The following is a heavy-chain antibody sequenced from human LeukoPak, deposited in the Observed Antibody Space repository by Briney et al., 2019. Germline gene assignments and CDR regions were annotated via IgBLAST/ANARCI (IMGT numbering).Heavy chain of an antibody. CDR3: ARGGLHVDYYFDY. D-gene: IGHD5-24*01. V-gene: IGHV4-34*01. J-gene: IGHJ4*02. CDR1: GGSFSGYY. Sequence: PSETLSLTCAVYGGSFSGYYWSWIRQPPGKGLEWIGEINHSGSTNYNPSLKSRVTMSADTSKNQFSLKLSSVTAADTAVYYCARGGLHVDYYFDYWGQGTLVTVSS. CDR2: INHSGST.